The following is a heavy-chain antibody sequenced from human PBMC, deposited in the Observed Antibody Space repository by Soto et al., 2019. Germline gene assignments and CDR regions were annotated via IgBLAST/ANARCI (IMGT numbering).Heavy chain of an antibody. CDR1: GFTFSSYW. CDR2: ITSDGSST. Sequence: EVQLVESGGGLVQPGGSLRLSCAASGFTFSSYWLHWVRQAPGKGLVWVSRITSDGSSTSYADSVKGRFTISRDNAKNTLYLQMNSLRAEDTAVYYCAREFTTGFDYWGQGTLVTVSS. J-gene: IGHJ4*02. CDR3: AREFTTGFDY. V-gene: IGHV3-74*01. D-gene: IGHD4-17*01.